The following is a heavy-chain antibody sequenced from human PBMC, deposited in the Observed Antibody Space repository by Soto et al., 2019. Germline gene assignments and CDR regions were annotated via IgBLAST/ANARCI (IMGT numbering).Heavy chain of an antibody. CDR3: ARKGVSNLDY. D-gene: IGHD2-8*01. CDR2: ISSRSGSSK. Sequence: ESGGGLVTPGESLRLSCAASGFTFTTYTMTWVRQAPGKGLEWVSVISSRSGSSKYYADSVKGRFTISRDNAKNSLYLQMNSLSADDTATYYCARKGVSNLDYWGQGTLVTVSS. CDR1: GFTFTTYT. J-gene: IGHJ4*02. V-gene: IGHV3-21*04.